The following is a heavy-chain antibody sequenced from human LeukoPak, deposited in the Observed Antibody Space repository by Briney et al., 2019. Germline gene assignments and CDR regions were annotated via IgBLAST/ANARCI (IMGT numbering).Heavy chain of an antibody. J-gene: IGHJ6*03. CDR1: GGSISSSSYY. CDR2: IYYSGST. V-gene: IGHV4-39*07. CDR3: ARLVSGAYYYYMDV. D-gene: IGHD7-27*01. Sequence: PLETLSLTCTVSGGSISSSSYYWGWIRQPPGKGLEWIGSIYYSGSTYYNPSLESRVTVSVDTSKNQFSLKLSSVTAADTAVYYCARLVSGAYYYYMDVWGKGTTVTVSS.